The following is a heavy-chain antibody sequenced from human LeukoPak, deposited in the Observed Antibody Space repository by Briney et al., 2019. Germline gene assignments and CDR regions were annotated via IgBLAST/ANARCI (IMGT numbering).Heavy chain of an antibody. CDR3: AMSIRGYSGYAIDY. CDR2: INPSGGST. V-gene: IGHV1-46*01. Sequence: ASVKVSCKASGYTFTSYYMHWVRQAPGHGLEWMGIINPSGGSTSYAQKFQGRVTMTRDTSTSTVYMELSSLRSEDTAVYYCAMSIRGYSGYAIDYGGQGTLVTVTS. CDR1: GYTFTSYY. J-gene: IGHJ4*02. D-gene: IGHD5-12*01.